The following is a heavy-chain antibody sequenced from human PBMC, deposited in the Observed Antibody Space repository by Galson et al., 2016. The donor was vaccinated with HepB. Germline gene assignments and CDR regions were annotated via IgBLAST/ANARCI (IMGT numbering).Heavy chain of an antibody. Sequence: SLRLSCAASGFTFSSCPMSWVRQAPGKGLEWVSSISGSGGSTNYADSVKGRFTISRDNSKNKLYLQMNYLRAEDTAFYFCAKKMARVYYPFDTWGQGTLVTVSS. CDR1: GFTFSSCP. D-gene: IGHD3-22*01. CDR3: AKKMARVYYPFDT. V-gene: IGHV3-23*01. J-gene: IGHJ4*02. CDR2: ISGSGGST.